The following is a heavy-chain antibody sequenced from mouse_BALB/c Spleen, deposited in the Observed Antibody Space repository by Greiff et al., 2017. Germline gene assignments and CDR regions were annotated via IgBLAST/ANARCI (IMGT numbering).Heavy chain of an antibody. CDR3: AKGYDVDYAMDY. CDR2: ISYSGST. D-gene: IGHD2-2*01. Sequence: EVMLVESGPGLVKPSQSLSLTCTVTGYSITSDYAWNWIRQFPGNKLEWMGYISYSGSTSYNPSLKSRISITRDTSKNQFFLQLNSVTTEDTATYYCAKGYDVDYAMDYWGQGTSVTVSS. J-gene: IGHJ4*01. V-gene: IGHV3-2*02. CDR1: GYSITSDYA.